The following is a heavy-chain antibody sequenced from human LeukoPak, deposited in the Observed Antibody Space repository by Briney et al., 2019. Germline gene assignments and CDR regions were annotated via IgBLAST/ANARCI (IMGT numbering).Heavy chain of an antibody. Sequence: GASVKVSCKASGYTFTSYYIHWVRQAPGQGLEWMGIINPTGGSTSYAQKFQGRVTMTRDTSTSTAYMELSSLRSEDTAVYYCAGAELLSILDYWGQGTLVTVSS. CDR3: AGAELLSILDY. J-gene: IGHJ4*02. V-gene: IGHV1-46*01. CDR1: GYTFTSYY. D-gene: IGHD2/OR15-2a*01. CDR2: INPTGGST.